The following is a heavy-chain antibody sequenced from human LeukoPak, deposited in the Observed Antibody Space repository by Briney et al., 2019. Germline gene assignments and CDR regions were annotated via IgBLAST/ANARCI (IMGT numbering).Heavy chain of an antibody. V-gene: IGHV3-7*03. J-gene: IGHJ4*02. D-gene: IGHD6-25*01. Sequence: PGGSLRLSCVASGFSFNNYRMTWVRQAPGKGLVWVANIKQDGSEKQYVDSVKGRFAISRDNAKKSLYLQINTLRAEDTAVYYCVRGPHIAATSYWGQGTLVTVSS. CDR3: VRGPHIAATSY. CDR1: GFSFNNYR. CDR2: IKQDGSEK.